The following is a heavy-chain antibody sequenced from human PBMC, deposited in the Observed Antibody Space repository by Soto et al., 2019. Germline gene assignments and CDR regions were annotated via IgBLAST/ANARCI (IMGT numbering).Heavy chain of an antibody. D-gene: IGHD7-27*01. CDR1: GGSISSAAYC. Sequence: QVQLQESGPRLVSPSQTLSPTCTVSGGSISSAAYCWSWIRQSPDKRLEWIRHIYDAGTTYSSPSRKPRVTISADTSETQFSLKLSSVSAADTAVYYCARGPAGDKIDYWGQGIQVTVSS. CDR3: ARGPAGDKIDY. J-gene: IGHJ4*02. CDR2: IYDAGTT. V-gene: IGHV4-30-4*01.